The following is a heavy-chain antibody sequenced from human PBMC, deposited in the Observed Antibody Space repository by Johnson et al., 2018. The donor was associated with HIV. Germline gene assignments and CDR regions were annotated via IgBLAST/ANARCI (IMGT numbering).Heavy chain of an antibody. CDR1: GFTFDDYT. CDR2: IYSGGST. CDR3: ARGSSSWLHDAFDI. D-gene: IGHD6-13*01. Sequence: VQLVESGGVVVQPGGSLRLSCAASGFTFDDYTMHWVRQDPGKGLEWVSVIYSGGSTYYADSVKGRFTISRDNSKNTLYLQMNSLGAEDTAVYYCARGSSSWLHDAFDIWGQGTMVTVSS. V-gene: IGHV3-66*01. J-gene: IGHJ3*02.